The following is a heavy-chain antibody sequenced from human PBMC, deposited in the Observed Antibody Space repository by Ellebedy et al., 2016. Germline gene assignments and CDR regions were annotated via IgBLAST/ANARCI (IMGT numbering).Heavy chain of an antibody. J-gene: IGHJ4*02. D-gene: IGHD1-20*01. Sequence: GESLKISCKGSGYSFTSYWIGWVRQMPGKGLEWMGIIYPGDSDTRYSPSFQGQVTISADKSISTAYLQWSSLKASDTAMYYCARHGGLTGTHYGIDSWGQGTLVTVSS. CDR2: IYPGDSDT. V-gene: IGHV5-51*01. CDR1: GYSFTSYW. CDR3: ARHGGLTGTHYGIDS.